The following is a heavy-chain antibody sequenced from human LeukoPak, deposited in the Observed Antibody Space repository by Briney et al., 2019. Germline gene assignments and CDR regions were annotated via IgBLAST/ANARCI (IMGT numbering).Heavy chain of an antibody. J-gene: IGHJ4*02. CDR1: GYTFTGYY. V-gene: IGHV1-2*06. CDR3: ARASSIAARLRDY. Sequence: ASVKVSCKASGYTFTGYYMHWVRQAPGQGLEWMGRINPNSGGTNYAQKFQGRVTMTRDTSISTAYMELSRLRSDDTAVYYCARASSIAARLRDYWGQGTLVTVSS. D-gene: IGHD6-6*01. CDR2: INPNSGGT.